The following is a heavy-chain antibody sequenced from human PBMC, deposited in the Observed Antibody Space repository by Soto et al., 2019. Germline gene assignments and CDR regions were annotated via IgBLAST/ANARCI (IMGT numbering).Heavy chain of an antibody. CDR3: ARRDGYNFDY. J-gene: IGHJ4*02. D-gene: IGHD5-12*01. V-gene: IGHV3-48*01. Sequence: GGSLRLACAASGFTFSSYSMNWVRQAPGKGLEWVSYISSSSSTIYYADSVKGRFTISRDNSKNTLYLQMGSLRAEDMAVYYCARRDGYNFDYWGQGTLVTVSS. CDR2: ISSSSSTI. CDR1: GFTFSSYS.